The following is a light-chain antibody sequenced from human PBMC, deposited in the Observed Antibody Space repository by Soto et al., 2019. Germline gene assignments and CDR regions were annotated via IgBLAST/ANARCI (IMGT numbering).Light chain of an antibody. CDR2: DIN. CDR3: LLSYGGARV. J-gene: IGLJ3*02. Sequence: QAVVTQEPSLTVSPGGTVTLTCGSSAGPVTSNHYPYWFQRKPGQAPRTLTYDINDKHSWTPTRFSGSLLGGKAALTLSGAQPEDEAEYYCLLSYGGARVFGGGTKLTVL. V-gene: IGLV7-46*01. CDR1: AGPVTSNHY.